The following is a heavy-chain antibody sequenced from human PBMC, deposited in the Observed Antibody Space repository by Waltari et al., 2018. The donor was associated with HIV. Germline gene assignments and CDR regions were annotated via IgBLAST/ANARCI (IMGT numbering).Heavy chain of an antibody. Sequence: EVQLVESGGGLIQPGGSLRLSCAASGFTVSSNYMSWVRQAPGKGLEWVSVIYSGGSTYYADSVKGRFTISRDNSKNTLYLQMNSLRAEDTAVYYCARGPGGRYHVTLPDYWGQGTLVIVSS. CDR2: IYSGGST. CDR1: GFTVSSNY. D-gene: IGHD6-19*01. V-gene: IGHV3-53*01. J-gene: IGHJ4*02. CDR3: ARGPGGRYHVTLPDY.